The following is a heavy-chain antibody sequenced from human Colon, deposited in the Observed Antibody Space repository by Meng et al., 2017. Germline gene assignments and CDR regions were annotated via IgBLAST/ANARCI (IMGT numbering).Heavy chain of an antibody. CDR3: ARVGANDDILTG. J-gene: IGHJ4*02. V-gene: IGHV4-59*01. Sequence: SETLSLTCTVSGGSISSYSQSWIRQPPGKGLEWIEYIYYSGGTNYSPSLKSRVTISVDTSKNQFSLKLSSVTAADTAVYYCARVGANDDILTGWGQGTLVTVSS. CDR1: GGSISSYS. D-gene: IGHD3-9*01. CDR2: IYYSGGT.